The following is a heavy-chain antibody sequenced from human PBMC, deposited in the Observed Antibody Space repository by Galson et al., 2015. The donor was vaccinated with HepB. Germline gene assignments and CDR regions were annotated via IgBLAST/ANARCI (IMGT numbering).Heavy chain of an antibody. V-gene: IGHV3-23*01. D-gene: IGHD3-22*01. J-gene: IGHJ4*02. CDR1: GFTFSSYA. CDR2: ISGSGGST. CDR3: AKGSRYYYDSSGY. Sequence: SLRLSCAASGFTFSSYAMSWVRQAPGKGLEWVSAISGSGGSTYYADSVKGRFTISRDNSKNTLYLQMNSLRAEDTAVYYCAKGSRYYYDSSGYWGQGTLVTVSS.